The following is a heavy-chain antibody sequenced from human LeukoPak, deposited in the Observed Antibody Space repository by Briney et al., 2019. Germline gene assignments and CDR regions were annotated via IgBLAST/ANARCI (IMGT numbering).Heavy chain of an antibody. V-gene: IGHV3-7*01. CDR3: AREPGIGYAFDI. J-gene: IGHJ3*02. CDR2: IKQDGSEK. Sequence: GGSLRLSCVVSGFTFSSSWMTWVRQAPGEGLEWVANIKQDGSEKHYVDSVKGRFTISRDSAKNSVYLQMNSLRAEDTAVYYCAREPGIGYAFDIWGQGTMVTVSS. D-gene: IGHD2-21*01. CDR1: GFTFSSSW.